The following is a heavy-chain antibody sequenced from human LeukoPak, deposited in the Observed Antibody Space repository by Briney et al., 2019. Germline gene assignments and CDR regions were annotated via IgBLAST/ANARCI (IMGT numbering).Heavy chain of an antibody. Sequence: QSGGSLRLSCAASGFTFSSYGMHWVRQAPGKGLEWVAFIRYDGSNKYYADSVKGRFTISRDNSKNTLYVQMNSLRAEDTAVYYCARDLGGGGSSSAYYYGMDVWGQGTTVTVSS. CDR2: IRYDGSNK. CDR1: GFTFSSYG. CDR3: ARDLGGGGSSSAYYYGMDV. D-gene: IGHD2-15*01. J-gene: IGHJ6*02. V-gene: IGHV3-30*02.